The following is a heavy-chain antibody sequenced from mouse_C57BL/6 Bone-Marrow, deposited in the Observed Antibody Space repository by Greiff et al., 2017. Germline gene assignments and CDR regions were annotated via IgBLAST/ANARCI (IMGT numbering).Heavy chain of an antibody. V-gene: IGHV1-42*01. CDR1: GYSFTGYY. CDR2: INPSTGGT. J-gene: IGHJ3*01. Sequence: VQLQQSGPELVKPGASVKISCKASGYSFTGYYMNWVKQSPEKSLEWIGEINPSTGGTTYNQKFKAKATLTVDKSSSTAYMQLKSLTSEDSAVDYCARKLRRIFAYWGQGTLVTVSA. CDR3: ARKLRRIFAY.